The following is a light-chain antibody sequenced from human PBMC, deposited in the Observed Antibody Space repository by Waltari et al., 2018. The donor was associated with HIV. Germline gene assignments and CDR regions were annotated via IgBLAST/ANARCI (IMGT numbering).Light chain of an antibody. V-gene: IGLV2-14*01. CDR3: SSYTSSSTWV. Sequence: QSALTQPASVSASPGQSITISCTGTRSAVGGDNFVSWYQQHPGKAPQLMMYEVFPRPYGVANRCSGFKSANTASLTISGLQAEDEAYYDCSSYTSSSTWVFGGGTKLTVL. CDR2: EVF. CDR1: RSAVGGDNF. J-gene: IGLJ3*02.